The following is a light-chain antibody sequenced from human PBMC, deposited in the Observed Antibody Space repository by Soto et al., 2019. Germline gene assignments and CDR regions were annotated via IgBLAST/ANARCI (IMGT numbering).Light chain of an antibody. CDR1: QSVSSNY. J-gene: IGKJ4*01. CDR3: QQYGTSPPLT. V-gene: IGKV3-20*01. CDR2: GAS. Sequence: EIVLTQSPGTLSLSPGERATLSCRASQSVSSNYLAWYQQKPGQAPRLLIYGASSRATGIPDRFSGSGSATEFTLTTSRLEPEDFAVYYCQQYGTSPPLTFGGGTKVEIK.